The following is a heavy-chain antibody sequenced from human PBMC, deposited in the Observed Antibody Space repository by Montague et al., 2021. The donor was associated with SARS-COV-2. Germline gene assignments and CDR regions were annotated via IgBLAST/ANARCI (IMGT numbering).Heavy chain of an antibody. CDR1: GGLSNTDPSNSDF. Sequence: SETLSLTCTVSGGLSNTDPSNSDFWSWIRQTPGKELEWIGWIHYNGYTNYNPSLKSRVTISIDTSQRYFSLRLNLITATDTAVYNCARGHIFGPGARGFEDWGHGTLVTVAS. V-gene: IGHV4-61*03. CDR3: ARGHIFGPGARGFED. D-gene: IGHD1-26*01. CDR2: IHYNGYT. J-gene: IGHJ4*01.